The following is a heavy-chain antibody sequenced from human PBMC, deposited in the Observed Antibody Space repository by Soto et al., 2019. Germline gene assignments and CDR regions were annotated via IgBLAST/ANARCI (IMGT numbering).Heavy chain of an antibody. CDR1: GGSISSGGYY. Sequence: PSETLSVTCTVSGGSISSGGYYWSWIRQHPGKGLEWIGYIYYSGSTYYNPSLKSRVTISVDTSKNQFSLKLSSVTAAYTAVYYCARGHSVVPGGSNCFDPWRQGTLVIVSS. D-gene: IGHD2-15*01. J-gene: IGHJ5*02. V-gene: IGHV4-31*03. CDR3: ARGHSVVPGGSNCFDP. CDR2: IYYSGST.